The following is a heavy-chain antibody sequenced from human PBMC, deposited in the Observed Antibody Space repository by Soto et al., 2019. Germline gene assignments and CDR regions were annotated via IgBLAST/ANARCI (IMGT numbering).Heavy chain of an antibody. CDR3: ARTGDSSGSYTFAV. CDR1: GYTFTNYF. D-gene: IGHD3-22*01. Sequence: ASVKVSCKASGYTFTNYFIHWVRQAPGQGLEWMGILNPSGGSTNYAPKFQGRVTVTRDTSTSTVHMELSSLKSEDTAVYYCARTGDSSGSYTFAVWGKGTLVTVSS. CDR2: LNPSGGST. J-gene: IGHJ4*02. V-gene: IGHV1-46*01.